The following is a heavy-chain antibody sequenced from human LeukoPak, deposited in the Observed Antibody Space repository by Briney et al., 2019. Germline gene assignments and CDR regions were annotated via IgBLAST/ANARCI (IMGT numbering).Heavy chain of an antibody. Sequence: SETLSLTCSVSGYSISSGFYWGWIRQPPGKGLEWIGSIYYRGITYYNPSLKSRVTISVDKSKNQFSLNLDSVIAADTAVYYCVANGYYCLDVWGKGTTVIVSS. CDR1: GYSISSGFY. V-gene: IGHV4-38-2*02. CDR3: VANGYYCLDV. J-gene: IGHJ6*03. CDR2: IYYRGIT.